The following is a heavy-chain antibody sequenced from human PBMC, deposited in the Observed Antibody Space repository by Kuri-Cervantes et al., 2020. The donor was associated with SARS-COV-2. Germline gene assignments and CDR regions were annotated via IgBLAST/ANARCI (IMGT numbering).Heavy chain of an antibody. CDR3: ARGRLNRDY. CDR1: GYTFTSYY. Sequence: ASVKVSCKASGYTFTSYYMYWVRQAPGQGLEWMGWINPNSGGTNYAQKFQGRVTMTRDTSISTAYMELSRLRADDTAVYYCARGRLNRDYWGQGTLVTVSS. J-gene: IGHJ4*02. D-gene: IGHD1-14*01. V-gene: IGHV1-2*02. CDR2: INPNSGGT.